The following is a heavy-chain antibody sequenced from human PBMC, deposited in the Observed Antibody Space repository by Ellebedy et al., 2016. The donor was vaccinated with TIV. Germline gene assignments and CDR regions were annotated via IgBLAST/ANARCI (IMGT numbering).Heavy chain of an antibody. D-gene: IGHD4-17*01. J-gene: IGHJ6*02. CDR2: IYQDGSDQ. V-gene: IGHV3-7*01. Sequence: GESLKISCAASGFSFRSYWMSWVRQAPGKGLEWVANIYQDGSDQYYADSVKGRFTISRDNSQNTVYLEMNSLRIEDTAVYYCVKGAYPVPTVMAVWGQGTTVTVSS. CDR3: VKGAYPVPTVMAV. CDR1: GFSFRSYW.